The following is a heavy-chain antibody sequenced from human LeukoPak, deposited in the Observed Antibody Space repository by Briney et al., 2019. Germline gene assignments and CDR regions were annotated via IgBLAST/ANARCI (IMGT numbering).Heavy chain of an antibody. CDR3: ARVGYYDSSGYYWRT. J-gene: IGHJ5*02. Sequence: SETLSLTCTVSGYSISGGYYWGWIRQPPGKGLEWIGSIYHSGSTYYNPSLKSRVTISVDTSKNQFSLKLSSVTAADTAVYYCARVGYYDSSGYYWRTWGQGTLVTVSS. CDR1: GYSISGGYY. D-gene: IGHD3-22*01. V-gene: IGHV4-38-2*02. CDR2: IYHSGST.